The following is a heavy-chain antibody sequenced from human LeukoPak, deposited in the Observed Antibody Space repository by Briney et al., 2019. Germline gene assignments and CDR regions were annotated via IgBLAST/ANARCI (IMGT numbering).Heavy chain of an antibody. CDR1: GFSVSSYG. CDR3: VRDRADGREWVDFVP. J-gene: IGHJ5*02. V-gene: IGHV3-66*02. Sequence: GESLRLSCVASGFSVSSYGMSWVRQAPGKAPEWVSLVYRGGATHYADSVQGRFIISTDNSKNTLYLQMNNLRVEDTAVYHCVRDRADGREWVDFVPCGQGTDVTVSS. CDR2: VYRGGAT. D-gene: IGHD2-8*01.